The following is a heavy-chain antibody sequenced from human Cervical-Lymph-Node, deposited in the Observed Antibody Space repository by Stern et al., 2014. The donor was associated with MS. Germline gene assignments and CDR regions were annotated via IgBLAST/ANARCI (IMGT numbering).Heavy chain of an antibody. V-gene: IGHV3-21*01. J-gene: IGHJ4*02. D-gene: IGHD6-6*01. Sequence: EVHLVESGGGLVKPGGSLRLSCAASGFTFSSYSMNWVRQAPGKGLEWVSSISSSSSYIYYADSVKGRFTISRDNAKNSLYLQMNSLRAEDTAVYYCARDRVTSSSFDYWGQGTLVTVSS. CDR3: ARDRVTSSSFDY. CDR2: ISSSSSYI. CDR1: GFTFSSYS.